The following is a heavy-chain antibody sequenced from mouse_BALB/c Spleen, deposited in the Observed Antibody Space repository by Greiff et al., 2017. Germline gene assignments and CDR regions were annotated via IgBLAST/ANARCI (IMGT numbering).Heavy chain of an antibody. D-gene: IGHD1-2*01. CDR1: GYSFTGYF. J-gene: IGHJ4*01. Sequence: EVQLQQSGPELVKPGASVKISCKASGYSFTGYFMNWVMQSHGKSLEWIGRINPYNGDTFYNQKFKGKATLTVDKSSSTAHMELRSLASEDSAVYYCARFFITTAEGFLYAMDYWGQGTSVTVSS. V-gene: IGHV1-20*02. CDR3: ARFFITTAEGFLYAMDY. CDR2: INPYNGDT.